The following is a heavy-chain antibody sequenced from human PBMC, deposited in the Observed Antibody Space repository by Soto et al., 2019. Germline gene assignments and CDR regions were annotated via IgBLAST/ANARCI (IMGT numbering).Heavy chain of an antibody. D-gene: IGHD6-6*01. V-gene: IGHV4-31*03. CDR1: GGSISSGGYY. CDR2: IYYSGST. CDR3: ARCSFYYGMDV. Sequence: SETLSLTCTVSGGSISSGGYYWSWIRQHPGKGLEWIGYIYYSGSTYYNPSLKSRVTISVDTSKNQFSLKLSSVTAVDTAVYYCARCSFYYGMDVWGQGTTVTVSS. J-gene: IGHJ6*02.